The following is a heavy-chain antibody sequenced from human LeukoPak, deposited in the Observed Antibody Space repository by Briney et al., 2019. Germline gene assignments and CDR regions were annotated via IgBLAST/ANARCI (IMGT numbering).Heavy chain of an antibody. CDR2: IKPDGSEK. CDR1: GFTFSNYW. D-gene: IGHD3-3*01. CDR3: ARGDFWSGDYTDAFDV. V-gene: IGHV3-7*04. J-gene: IGHJ3*01. Sequence: GGPLRLSCAASGFTFSNYWMSWVRQAPGNGLEWVANIKPDGSEKYYVDSVKGRFSISRDNGRNALYLQMNSLRVGDTALYYCARGDFWSGDYTDAFDVWGQGTMVTVSS.